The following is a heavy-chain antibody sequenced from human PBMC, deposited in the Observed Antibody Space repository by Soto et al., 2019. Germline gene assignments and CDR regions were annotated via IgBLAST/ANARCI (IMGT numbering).Heavy chain of an antibody. J-gene: IGHJ4*02. CDR1: GGSISSYY. CDR3: ARPHRSGDYYPFDY. Sequence: XGTLSLTCTVSGGSISSYYWSWIRQPPGKGLEWIGYIYDSGSTKYNPSLKSRVTISVDTSKNQFSLKLSSVTAADTAVYYCARPHRSGDYYPFDYWGQGSLVTAPQ. D-gene: IGHD4-17*01. CDR2: IYDSGST. V-gene: IGHV4-59*01.